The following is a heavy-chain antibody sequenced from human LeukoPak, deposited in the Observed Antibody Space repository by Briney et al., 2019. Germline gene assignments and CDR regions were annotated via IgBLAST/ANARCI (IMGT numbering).Heavy chain of an antibody. CDR2: VKGDGNSGTA. CDR3: TAEGGPRN. CDR1: GFTFTTGC. V-gene: IGHV3-15*01. Sequence: GESLRLSCAASGFTFTTGCMNWVCQAPGKGQGLVGRVKGDGNSGTADYAAPVNGRFTISRDASKSTVFLQMHSLKIEDTAVYYCTAEGGPRNWDQGTLVAVSS. D-gene: IGHD3-16*01. J-gene: IGHJ4*02.